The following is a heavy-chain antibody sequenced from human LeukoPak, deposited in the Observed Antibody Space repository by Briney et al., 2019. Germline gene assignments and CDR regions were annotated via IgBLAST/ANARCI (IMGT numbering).Heavy chain of an antibody. CDR1: GGSFSGYY. V-gene: IGHV4-34*01. CDR3: ARHGAITGHP. D-gene: IGHD3-10*01. CDR2: INHSGST. J-gene: IGHJ5*02. Sequence: SETLSLTCAVYGGSFSGYYWSWIHQPPGKGLEWIGEINHSGSTNYNPSLKSRVTISVDTSKNQFSLKLSSVTAADTAVYYCARHGAITGHPWGQGTLVTVSS.